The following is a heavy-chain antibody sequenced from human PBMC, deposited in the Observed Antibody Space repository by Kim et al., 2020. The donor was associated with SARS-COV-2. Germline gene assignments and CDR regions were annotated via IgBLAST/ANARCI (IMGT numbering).Heavy chain of an antibody. CDR3: ARGRFWVTGQPQFDY. D-gene: IGHD2-21*02. Sequence: SVKVSCKASGGTFSSYAISWVRQAPGQGLEWMGGIIPIFGTANYAQKFQGRVTITADESTSTAYMELSSLRSEDTAVYYCARGRFWVTGQPQFDYWGQGTLVTVSS. V-gene: IGHV1-69*13. CDR1: GGTFSSYA. J-gene: IGHJ4*02. CDR2: IIPIFGTA.